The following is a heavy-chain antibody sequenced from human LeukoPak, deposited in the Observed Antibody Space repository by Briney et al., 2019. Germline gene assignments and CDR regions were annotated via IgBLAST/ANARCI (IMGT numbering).Heavy chain of an antibody. CDR3: ARRSYDGSGYYYVDY. J-gene: IGHJ4*02. Sequence: SETLSLTCTVSGGSISSSGYYWGWIRQPPGKGLEWIGSISSGGSTHYIPSLKSRVTISVDTSKNQFSLKLSSVTAADTAVYYCARRSYDGSGYYYVDYWGQGALVTVSS. D-gene: IGHD3-22*01. CDR1: GGSISSSGYY. CDR2: ISSGGST. V-gene: IGHV4-39*01.